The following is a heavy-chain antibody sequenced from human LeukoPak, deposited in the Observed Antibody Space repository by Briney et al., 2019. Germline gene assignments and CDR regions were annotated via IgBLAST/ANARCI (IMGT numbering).Heavy chain of an antibody. CDR3: ARGLRYTYGTELFEY. CDR1: GISFSDHH. CDR2: IRKKADSSTT. J-gene: IGHJ4*02. V-gene: IGHV3-72*01. D-gene: IGHD5-18*01. Sequence: GGSLRLSCAAPGISFSDHHMDWARQAPGKGLEWVGRIRKKADSSTTEYAASVKGRFTILRDDSKNSLYLQMNNLKAEDTAVYYCARGLRYTYGTELFEYWGQGTLVTVSP.